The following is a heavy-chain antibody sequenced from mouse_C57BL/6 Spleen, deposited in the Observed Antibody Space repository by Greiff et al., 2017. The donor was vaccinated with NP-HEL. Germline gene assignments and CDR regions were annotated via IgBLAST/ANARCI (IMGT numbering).Heavy chain of an antibody. CDR1: GYTFTSYW. Sequence: QVHVKQPGAELVKPGASVKLSCKASGYTFTSYWMQWVKQRPGQGLEWIGEIDPSDSYTNYNQKFKGKATLTVDTSSSTAYMQLSSLTSEDSAVYYCARRYGSSLYWYFDVWGTGTTVTVSS. V-gene: IGHV1-50*01. CDR3: ARRYGSSLYWYFDV. CDR2: IDPSDSYT. D-gene: IGHD1-1*01. J-gene: IGHJ1*03.